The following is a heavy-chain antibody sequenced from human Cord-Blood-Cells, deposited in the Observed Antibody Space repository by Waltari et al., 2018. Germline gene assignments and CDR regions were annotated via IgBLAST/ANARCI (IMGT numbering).Heavy chain of an antibody. V-gene: IGHV4-61*09. J-gene: IGHJ5*02. CDR2: IYTSGGT. CDR1: GGSISSGSYY. Sequence: QVQLQESGPGLVKPSQTLSLTCTVSGGSISSGSYYWSWIRQPAGKGLEWIGDIYTSGGTTYNPSLKRRVTRSVDTSKNQFSLKLSSVTAADTAVYYCARVGSYNGFDPWGQGTLVTVSS. D-gene: IGHD1-1*01. CDR3: ARVGSYNGFDP.